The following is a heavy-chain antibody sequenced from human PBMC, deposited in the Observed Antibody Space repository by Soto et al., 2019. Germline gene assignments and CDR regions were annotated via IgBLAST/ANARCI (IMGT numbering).Heavy chain of an antibody. D-gene: IGHD3-10*01. J-gene: IGHJ4*02. CDR2: IAGDGSEK. CDR3: ARDSGFCDRTSYCFVQ. V-gene: IGHV3-7*01. Sequence: PGGSLRLSCAASGFTFSDSWMSWVRQAPGKGLEWVANIAGDGSEKYYVDSVKGRFIISRDNAENSLFLQMNSLRADDTAVYYCARDSGFCDRTSYCFVQWGQGTXVTVSS. CDR1: GFTFSDSW.